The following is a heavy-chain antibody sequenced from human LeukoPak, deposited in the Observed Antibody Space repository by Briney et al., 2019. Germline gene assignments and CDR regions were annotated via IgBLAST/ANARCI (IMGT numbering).Heavy chain of an antibody. D-gene: IGHD1-26*01. J-gene: IGHJ4*02. Sequence: ASVKVSCKASGYTLTSYYMHWVRQAPGQGLEWMGRINPSGGSTSYAQKFQGRVTMTRDTPTSTVYMELSSLRSEDTAVYYCATVASGSYSYFDYWGQGTLVTVSS. V-gene: IGHV1-46*01. CDR3: ATVASGSYSYFDY. CDR1: GYTLTSYY. CDR2: INPSGGST.